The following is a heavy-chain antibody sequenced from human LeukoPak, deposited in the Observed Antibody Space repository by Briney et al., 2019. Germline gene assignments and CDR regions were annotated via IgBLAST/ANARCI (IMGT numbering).Heavy chain of an antibody. Sequence: SETLSLTCTVSGGSISSGGYYWSWIRQPPGKGLEWIGYIYHSGSTYYNPSLKSRVTISVDRSKNQFSLKLSPVTAADTAVYYCARVRAAYCGGDCYTLDYWGQGTLVTVSS. J-gene: IGHJ4*02. CDR2: IYHSGST. D-gene: IGHD2-21*01. V-gene: IGHV4-30-2*01. CDR1: GGSISSGGYY. CDR3: ARVRAAYCGGDCYTLDY.